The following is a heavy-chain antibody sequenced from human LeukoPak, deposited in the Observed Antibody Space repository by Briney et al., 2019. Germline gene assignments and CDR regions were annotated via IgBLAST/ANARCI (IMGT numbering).Heavy chain of an antibody. J-gene: IGHJ3*02. CDR1: GFTFSSYS. V-gene: IGHV3-48*04. CDR3: ARDRLDIVVVVAATPGASDI. CDR2: ISSSSSTI. Sequence: GGSLRLSCAASGFTFSSYSMNWVRQAPGKGLEWVSYISSSSSTIYYADSVKGRFTISRDNAKNSLYLQMNSLRAEDTAVYYCARDRLDIVVVVAATPGASDIWGQGTMVTVSS. D-gene: IGHD2-15*01.